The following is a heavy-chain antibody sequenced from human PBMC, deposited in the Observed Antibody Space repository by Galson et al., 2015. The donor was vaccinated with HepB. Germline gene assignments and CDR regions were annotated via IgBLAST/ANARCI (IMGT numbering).Heavy chain of an antibody. CDR3: ARDPARGPPLDY. V-gene: IGHV3-33*08. CDR1: GFTFSSYG. J-gene: IGHJ4*02. D-gene: IGHD6-25*01. Sequence: SLRLSCAASGFTFSSYGMHWVRQAPGKGLEWVAVIWYDGSNKYYADSVKGRFTISRDNSKNTLYLQMNSLRAEDTAVYYCARDPARGPPLDYWGQGTLVTVSS. CDR2: IWYDGSNK.